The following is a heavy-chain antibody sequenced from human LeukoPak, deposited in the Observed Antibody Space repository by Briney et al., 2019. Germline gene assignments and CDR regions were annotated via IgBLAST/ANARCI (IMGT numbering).Heavy chain of an antibody. CDR1: GFTFSSYS. CDR2: ISSSSSYI. D-gene: IGHD3-22*01. V-gene: IGHV3-21*04. Sequence: GGSLRLSCAASGFTFSSYSMNWVRQAPGKGLEWVSSISSSSSYIYYADSVKGRFTISRDNAKNSLYLQMNSLRAEDTAVYYCAKDPMIVVKYFDYWGQGTLVTVSS. J-gene: IGHJ4*02. CDR3: AKDPMIVVKYFDY.